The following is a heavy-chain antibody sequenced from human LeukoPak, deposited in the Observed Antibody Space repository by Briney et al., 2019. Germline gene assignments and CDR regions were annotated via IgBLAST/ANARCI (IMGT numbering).Heavy chain of an antibody. Sequence: GASVKVSCKASGYSLTSYGISWVRQAPGQGLEWMGWISAYNGNTNYAQKLQDRVTMTTDTSTSTGYMELRSLTSDDTAVYYCARSRGGYSYGYGEDWGQGTLVTVSS. CDR2: ISAYNGNT. CDR3: ARSRGGYSYGYGED. J-gene: IGHJ4*02. V-gene: IGHV1-18*01. D-gene: IGHD5-18*01. CDR1: GYSLTSYG.